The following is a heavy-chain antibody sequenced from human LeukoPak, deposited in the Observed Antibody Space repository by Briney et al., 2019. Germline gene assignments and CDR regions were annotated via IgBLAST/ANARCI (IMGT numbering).Heavy chain of an antibody. CDR1: GYSFTSYW. Sequence: PGESLKISCKGSGYSFTSYWIGWVRQMPGKGLEWMGIIYPGDSDTRYSPSFQGQVTISADKSISTAYLQWSSLKASDTAMYYCARGGLGVVAPRHWFDPWGQGTLVTVSS. CDR2: IYPGDSDT. V-gene: IGHV5-51*01. J-gene: IGHJ5*02. D-gene: IGHD3-3*01. CDR3: ARGGLGVVAPRHWFDP.